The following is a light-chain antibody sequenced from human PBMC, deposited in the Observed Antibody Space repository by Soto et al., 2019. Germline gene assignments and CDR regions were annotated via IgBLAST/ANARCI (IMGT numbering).Light chain of an antibody. V-gene: IGKV3-20*01. J-gene: IGKJ4*01. CDR1: QSVSSNY. CDR2: GAF. CDR3: QQYGRSPLT. Sequence: ENVLTQSPGTLSLSPGERATLSCRASQSVSSNYLAWYQQKPGQAPSLLIYGAFNRATGIPDRFSGSGSGTDFTLTISRLEPEDFALYYCQQYGRSPLTFGGGTKVEIK.